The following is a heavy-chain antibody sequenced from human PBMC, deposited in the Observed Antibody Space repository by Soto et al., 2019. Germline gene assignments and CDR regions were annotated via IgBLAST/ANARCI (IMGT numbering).Heavy chain of an antibody. V-gene: IGHV1-2*04. D-gene: IGHD3-10*01. CDR3: ARGHVLLWFGELYMADYYYGMDV. J-gene: IGHJ6*02. CDR1: GYTFTGYY. Sequence: ASVEVSCKASGYTFTGYYMHWVRQAPGQGLEWMGWINPNSGGTNYAQKFQGWVTMTRDTSISTAYMELSRLRSDDTAVYYCARGHVLLWFGELYMADYYYGMDVWGQGTTVTVSS. CDR2: INPNSGGT.